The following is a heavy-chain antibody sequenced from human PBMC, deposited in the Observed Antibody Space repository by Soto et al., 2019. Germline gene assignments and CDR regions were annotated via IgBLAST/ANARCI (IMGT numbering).Heavy chain of an antibody. CDR3: AKMGHGYDYIWGSYNSFDY. CDR1: GFTFISYA. D-gene: IGHD3-16*01. CDR2: ISGSGGST. Sequence: PGGFLRLSCAASGFTFISYAMSWVRQAPGKGLEWVSAISGSGGSTYYADSVKGRFTISRDNSKNTLYLQMNSLRAEDTAVYYCAKMGHGYDYIWGSYNSFDYWGQGTLVTVSS. J-gene: IGHJ4*02. V-gene: IGHV3-23*01.